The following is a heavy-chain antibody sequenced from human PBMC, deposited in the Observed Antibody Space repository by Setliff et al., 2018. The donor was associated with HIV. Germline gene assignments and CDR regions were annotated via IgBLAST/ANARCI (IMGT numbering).Heavy chain of an antibody. Sequence: PGGSLRLSCAASGFTFYIYEMNWVRQAPGKGLEWVGRLKSYFDGGTADYAAPVKGRFTISRDNSKNTLYLQMNSLKAEDTALYYCTRHGFYYDGHYYGMDVWGQGTTVTVS. CDR2: LKSYFDGGTA. CDR1: GFTFYIYE. V-gene: IGHV3-15*01. J-gene: IGHJ6*02. D-gene: IGHD3-22*01. CDR3: TRHGFYYDGHYYGMDV.